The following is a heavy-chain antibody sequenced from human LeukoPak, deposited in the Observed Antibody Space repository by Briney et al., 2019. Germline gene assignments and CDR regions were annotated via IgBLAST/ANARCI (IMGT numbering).Heavy chain of an antibody. CDR3: ASSVDTAMVTRFDY. Sequence: PSETLSLTCAVSGGSISSGGYSWSWIRQPPGKGLEWIGYIYHSGSTYYNPSLKSRVTISVDRSKNQFSLKLSSVTAADTAVYYCASSVDTAMVTRFDYWGQGTLVTVSS. CDR2: IYHSGST. J-gene: IGHJ4*02. D-gene: IGHD5-18*01. CDR1: GGSISSGGYS. V-gene: IGHV4-30-2*01.